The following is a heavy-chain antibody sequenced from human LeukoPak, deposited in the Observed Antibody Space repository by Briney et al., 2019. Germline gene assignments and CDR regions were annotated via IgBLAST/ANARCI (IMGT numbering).Heavy chain of an antibody. Sequence: GASVKVSCKASGGTFSSYAISWVRQAPGQGLEWMGWINPNSGGTNYAQKFQGRVTMTRDTSISTAYMELSRLRSDDTAVYYCARVGYYGSGTPSPPYWGQGTLVTVSS. D-gene: IGHD3-10*01. CDR1: GGTFSSYA. V-gene: IGHV1-2*02. CDR2: INPNSGGT. CDR3: ARVGYYGSGTPSPPY. J-gene: IGHJ4*02.